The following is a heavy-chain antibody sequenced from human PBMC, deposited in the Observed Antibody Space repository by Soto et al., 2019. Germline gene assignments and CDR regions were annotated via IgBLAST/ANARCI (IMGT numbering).Heavy chain of an antibody. D-gene: IGHD3-22*01. V-gene: IGHV3-23*01. Sequence: EVQLLESGGGLVQPGGSLRLSCAASGFTFSSYAMSWVRQAPGKGLEWVSAISGSGGSTYYADSVKGRFTISRDNSKNTLYLQMNSLRAEDTAVYYCANPLFHSRPRSMIVVVTTTYWGQGTLVTVSS. CDR3: ANPLFHSRPRSMIVVVTTTY. J-gene: IGHJ4*02. CDR2: ISGSGGST. CDR1: GFTFSSYA.